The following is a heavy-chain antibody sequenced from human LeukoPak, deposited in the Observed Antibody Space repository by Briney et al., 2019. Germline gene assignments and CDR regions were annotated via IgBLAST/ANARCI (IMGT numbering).Heavy chain of an antibody. Sequence: GGSLRLSCAASGFTFSHYSMNWVRQAPGKGLEWVSFISSSSSYIYYADSVKGRFTISRDSAKNSLYLQMDSLRAEDTAIYYCARCSGWAFKNWGQGTLVTVSS. CDR1: GFTFSHYS. J-gene: IGHJ4*02. V-gene: IGHV3-21*01. CDR2: ISSSSSYI. CDR3: ARCSGWAFKN. D-gene: IGHD6-19*01.